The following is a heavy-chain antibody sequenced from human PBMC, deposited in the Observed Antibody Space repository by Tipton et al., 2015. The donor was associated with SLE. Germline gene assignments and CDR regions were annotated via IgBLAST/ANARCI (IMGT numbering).Heavy chain of an antibody. V-gene: IGHV1-18*01. Sequence: QLVQSGAEVKKPGASVKVSCKASGYTFTSYGISWVRQAPGQGLEWMGWISAYNGNTNYAQKLRGRVTMTTDTSTSTAYMELRSLRSDDTAVYYCARARYCSSTSCPSSMDVWGKGATVTVSS. CDR2: ISAYNGNT. CDR1: GYTFTSYG. D-gene: IGHD2-2*01. CDR3: ARARYCSSTSCPSSMDV. J-gene: IGHJ6*03.